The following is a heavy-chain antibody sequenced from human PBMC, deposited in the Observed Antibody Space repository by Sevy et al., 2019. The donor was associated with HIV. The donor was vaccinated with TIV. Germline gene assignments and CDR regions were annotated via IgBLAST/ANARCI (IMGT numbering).Heavy chain of an antibody. D-gene: IGHD3-22*01. CDR3: AKVYYYDAGTVIPRGMDV. CDR1: GFTFDNNA. J-gene: IGHJ6*02. V-gene: IGHV3-23*01. CDR2: ISGSGFST. Sequence: GGSLRLSCAASGFTFDNNAMYWVRQAPGKGLEWVSVISGSGFSTNYACSVKGRFTISRDISKSTLYLQMNSLRAEDTAVYYCAKVYYYDAGTVIPRGMDVWGQGTTVTVSS.